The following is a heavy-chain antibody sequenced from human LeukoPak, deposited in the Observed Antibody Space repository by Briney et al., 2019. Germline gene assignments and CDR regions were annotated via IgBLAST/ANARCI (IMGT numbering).Heavy chain of an antibody. V-gene: IGHV3-11*01. CDR2: ISTSGTTV. CDR1: GFTFSDYY. CDR3: AKEGYYMDV. J-gene: IGHJ6*03. Sequence: TGGSLRLSCAASGFTFSDYYMSWIRQAPGKGLEWISYISTSGTTVYYADSVKGRFTISRDNAKNSLYLQMSSLRAEDTAVYYCAKEGYYMDVWGKGTTVTVSS.